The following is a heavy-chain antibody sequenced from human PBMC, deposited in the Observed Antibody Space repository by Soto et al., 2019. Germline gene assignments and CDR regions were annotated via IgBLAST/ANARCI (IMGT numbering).Heavy chain of an antibody. Sequence: SETLSLTCSVSGASISSSSYYWGWIRQRPGKGLEWIGTIHYSGSTYYNSSLKSRVTISVDLSKNQFFMRLSSVTATDTSVYYCARYSTGWYGYFDYWGHGTLVTVYS. D-gene: IGHD6-19*01. J-gene: IGHJ4*01. CDR2: IHYSGST. CDR1: GASISSSSYY. CDR3: ARYSTGWYGYFDY. V-gene: IGHV4-39*01.